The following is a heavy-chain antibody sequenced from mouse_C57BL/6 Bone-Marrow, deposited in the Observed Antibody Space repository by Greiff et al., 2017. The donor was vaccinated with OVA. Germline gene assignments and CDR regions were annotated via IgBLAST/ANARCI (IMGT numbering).Heavy chain of an antibody. CDR2: IDPENGDT. J-gene: IGHJ3*01. CDR1: GFNIKDDY. V-gene: IGHV14-4*01. D-gene: IGHD1-1*01. Sequence: VQLQQSGAELVRPGASVKLSCTASGFNIKDDYMHWVKQRPEQGLEWIGWIDPENGDTEYASKFQGKATITADTSSNTAYLPLSSLTSEDTAVYYCTASYYGSSLAWCADWGQGTLVTVSA. CDR3: TASYYGSSLAWCAD.